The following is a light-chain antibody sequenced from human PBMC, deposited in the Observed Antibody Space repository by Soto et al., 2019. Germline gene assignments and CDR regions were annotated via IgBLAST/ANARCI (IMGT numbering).Light chain of an antibody. CDR3: SSYTSSSTCA. CDR1: SSDVGYYNY. V-gene: IGLV2-14*01. J-gene: IGLJ1*01. Sequence: QSALAQPASVSGSPGQSITISCTGTSSDVGYYNYVSWYQQHPGKAPKLMIYDISNRPSGVSNRFAASKSGNTASLTISGLQAKDEADYYSSSYTSSSTCAFGPGTKFPVL. CDR2: DIS.